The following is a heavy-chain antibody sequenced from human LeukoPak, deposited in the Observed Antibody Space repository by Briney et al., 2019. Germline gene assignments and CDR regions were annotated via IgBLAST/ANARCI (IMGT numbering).Heavy chain of an antibody. D-gene: IGHD2-2*01. Sequence: GGSLRLSCAASGFTFSNAWMSWVRQAPGKGLEWVGRIKSKTDGGTTDYAAPVKGRFTISRDDSKNTLYLQMNSLKTEDTAVYYCTTGSPFDIVVVPAVSSWGQGTLVTVSS. CDR1: GFTFSNAW. V-gene: IGHV3-15*01. J-gene: IGHJ5*02. CDR3: TTGSPFDIVVVPAVSS. CDR2: IKSKTDGGTT.